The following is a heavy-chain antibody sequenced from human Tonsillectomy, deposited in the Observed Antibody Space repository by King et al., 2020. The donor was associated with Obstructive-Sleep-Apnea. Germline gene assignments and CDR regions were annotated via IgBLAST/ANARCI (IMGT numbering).Heavy chain of an antibody. D-gene: IGHD3-10*01. CDR2: IYYSGST. CDR1: GGSISSYY. V-gene: IGHV4-59*01. CDR3: ARIPGTSSGSYLGFDY. Sequence: VQLQESGPGLVKPSETLSLTCTVSGGSISSYYWSWIRQPPGKGLEWIGYIYYSGSTNYNPSLKSRVTISVDTSKNQFSLKLSSVTAADTAVYYGARIPGTSSGSYLGFDYWGQGTLVTVSS. J-gene: IGHJ4*02.